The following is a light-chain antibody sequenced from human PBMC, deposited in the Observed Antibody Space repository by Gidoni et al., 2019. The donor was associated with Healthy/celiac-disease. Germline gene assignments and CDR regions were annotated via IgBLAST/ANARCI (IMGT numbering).Light chain of an antibody. V-gene: IGKV3-20*01. CDR3: QQSGSSPYT. J-gene: IGKJ2*01. CDR2: DAS. CDR1: QRVTNNY. Sequence: EIVLTQPPGTLSLSPGERATLSCRASQRVTNNYLAWYQQKPGQAPRLVIYDASNRATGIPDRFSGSGSGPDFTLTISRLEPEDFAVYYCQQSGSSPYTFGQGSKLEIK.